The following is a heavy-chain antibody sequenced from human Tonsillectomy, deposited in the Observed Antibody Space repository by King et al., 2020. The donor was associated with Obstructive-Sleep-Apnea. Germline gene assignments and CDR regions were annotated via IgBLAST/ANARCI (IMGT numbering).Heavy chain of an antibody. CDR2: ISYDGRSK. CDR3: TREVAAAGQDYYYHGLDV. V-gene: IGHV3-30*03. J-gene: IGHJ6*02. D-gene: IGHD6-13*01. Sequence: MHGVRQAPGKGLEGVGCISYDGRSKDYADPLKGQVTISSDNSKNTRYLQMNRQRPEDTAVHYCTREVAAAGQDYYYHGLDVWGQGTTVTVSS.